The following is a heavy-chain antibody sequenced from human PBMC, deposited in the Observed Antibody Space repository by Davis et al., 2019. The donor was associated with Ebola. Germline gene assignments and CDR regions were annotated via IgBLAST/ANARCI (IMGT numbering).Heavy chain of an antibody. Sequence: ASVKVSCKASGYTFTRYYIHWVRQAPGQGLEWMGLINPSGDNTNYAQKFRGRVTMTRDTSTSTVYMELSSLRSQDTAVYYCAREEAGGYHDYWGQGTLVTVSS. CDR3: AREEAGGYHDY. J-gene: IGHJ4*02. CDR2: INPSGDNT. CDR1: GYTFTRYY. D-gene: IGHD3-22*01. V-gene: IGHV1-46*01.